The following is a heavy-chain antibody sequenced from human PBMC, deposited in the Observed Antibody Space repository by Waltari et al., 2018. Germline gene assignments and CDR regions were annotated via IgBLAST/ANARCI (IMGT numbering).Heavy chain of an antibody. CDR1: GFTFGRSD. V-gene: IGHV3-23*04. D-gene: IGHD1-26*01. J-gene: IGHJ6*02. Sequence: EVQLVESGGGLVQPGGSLRLSCQASGFTFGRSDMTWVRQVPGKGLEWLSAMSGGGGSTYYADSVQGRFIISRDPSKNTLFLQLNSLRVEDTAVYFCAKTLSDPSVGGLDVWGQGTPVTVSS. CDR2: MSGGGGST. CDR3: AKTLSDPSVGGLDV.